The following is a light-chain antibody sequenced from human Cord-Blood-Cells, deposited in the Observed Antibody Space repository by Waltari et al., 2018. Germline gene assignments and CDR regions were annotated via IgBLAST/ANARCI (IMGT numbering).Light chain of an antibody. CDR1: SSNIGSNY. Sequence: QSVLTQPPSASGTPGQRVTISCSGSSSNIGSNYVYWYQQLPGTAPKLLIYRINQRPSGVPGRFSGSKCGTSASLAISGLRSEDEADYYCAAWDDSLSGRVFGGGTKLTVL. CDR2: RIN. CDR3: AAWDDSLSGRV. V-gene: IGLV1-47*01. J-gene: IGLJ3*02.